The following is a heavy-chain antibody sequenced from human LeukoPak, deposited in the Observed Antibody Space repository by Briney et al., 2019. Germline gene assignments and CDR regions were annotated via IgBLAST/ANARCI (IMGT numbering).Heavy chain of an antibody. CDR3: ARGGFQWLVPFDY. V-gene: IGHV1-69*04. J-gene: IGHJ4*02. Sequence: SVKVSCKASGGTFSSYAISWVGQAPGQGLEWMGRIIPILGIANYAQKFQGRVTITADKSTSTAYMELSSLRSEDTAVYYCARGGFQWLVPFDYWGQGTLVTVSS. CDR1: GGTFSSYA. D-gene: IGHD6-19*01. CDR2: IIPILGIA.